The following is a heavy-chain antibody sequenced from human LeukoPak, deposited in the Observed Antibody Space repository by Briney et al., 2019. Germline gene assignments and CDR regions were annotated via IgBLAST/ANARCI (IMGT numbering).Heavy chain of an antibody. V-gene: IGHV3-23*01. CDR3: AKPLEKYTYGGNFDY. CDR1: GFTFSSYA. D-gene: IGHD4-23*01. CDR2: ISSSADST. J-gene: IGHJ4*02. Sequence: GGSLRLSCEASGFTFSSYAMSWVRQAPGKGLAWVSVISSSADSTYYADSVKGRFTISRDDSKNTLYLQMNNLRAEDTAVYYCAKPLEKYTYGGNFDYWGQGLLVTVSS.